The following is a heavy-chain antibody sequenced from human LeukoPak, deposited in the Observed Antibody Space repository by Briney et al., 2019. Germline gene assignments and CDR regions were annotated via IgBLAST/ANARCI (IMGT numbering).Heavy chain of an antibody. J-gene: IGHJ6*02. CDR2: IYYTGIT. D-gene: IGHD2-8*01. Sequence: SETLSLACTVSGDSISSSSYYWGWIRQPPGKGLEWVGSIYYTGITHYNPSLKSRVTISVYTSKNQFSLKLSSITAADTAVYYCARDEWATSSYHYHGMDVWGQGTTVTVSS. CDR3: ARDEWATSSYHYHGMDV. CDR1: GDSISSSSYY. V-gene: IGHV4-39*07.